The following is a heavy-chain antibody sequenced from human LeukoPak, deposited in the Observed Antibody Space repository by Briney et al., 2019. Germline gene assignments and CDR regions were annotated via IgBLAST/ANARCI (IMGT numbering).Heavy chain of an antibody. CDR2: IYYSGST. V-gene: IGHV4-59*12. CDR3: ARGPQRYYYGSGSYSVL. Sequence: SETLSLTCTVSGGSIKNYYWSWIRQSPGKGLEWLGYIYYSGSTNYNPSLKSRITISVDTPKNQFSLKLSSVTAADTAVYYCARGPQRYYYGSGSYSVLWGQGTLVTVSS. J-gene: IGHJ4*02. CDR1: GGSIKNYY. D-gene: IGHD3-10*01.